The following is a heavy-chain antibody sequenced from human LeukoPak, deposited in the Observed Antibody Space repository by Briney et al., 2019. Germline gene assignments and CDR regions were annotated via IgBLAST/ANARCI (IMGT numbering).Heavy chain of an antibody. Sequence: GASVRLSCTASGYTFTNYYMHWVRQAPGKGLEWMGWINHKTGVTDYAQKLKGRVTFSMDTSISTAYMELSSLRSDDTALYYCATVHMTTVTNDVRDACDMWGQGTMVTVSS. V-gene: IGHV1-2*02. CDR1: GYTFTNYY. J-gene: IGHJ3*02. CDR2: INHKTGVT. D-gene: IGHD4-17*01. CDR3: ATVHMTTVTNDVRDACDM.